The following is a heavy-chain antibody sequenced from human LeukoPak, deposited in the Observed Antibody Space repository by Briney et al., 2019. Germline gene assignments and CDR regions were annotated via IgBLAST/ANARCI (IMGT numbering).Heavy chain of an antibody. Sequence: SQTLSLTCTVSGGSISSGSYYWSWIRQPAGKGLEWIGRIYTSGSTNYNPSLKSRVTISVDTSKNQFSLKLSSVTAADTAVYYCARESERYYYMDVWGKGTTVTISS. CDR1: GGSISSGSYY. CDR2: IYTSGST. V-gene: IGHV4-61*02. J-gene: IGHJ6*03. CDR3: ARESERYYYMDV.